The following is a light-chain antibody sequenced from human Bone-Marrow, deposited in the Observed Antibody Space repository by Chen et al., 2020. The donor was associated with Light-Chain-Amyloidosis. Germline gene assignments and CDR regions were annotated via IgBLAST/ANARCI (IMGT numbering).Light chain of an antibody. CDR1: NIGSKS. CDR3: QVWDTSDDHPV. V-gene: IGLV3-21*02. J-gene: IGLJ3*02. CDR2: DDT. Sequence: SYILTQPPSVSVAPGQTARITCGGDNIGSKSVHWYQQRPGQAPVLVVHDDTDRPSGIPERFSGSNSGNTATLTITRVEAGDEAGYFCQVWDTSDDHPVFGGGTQLTVL.